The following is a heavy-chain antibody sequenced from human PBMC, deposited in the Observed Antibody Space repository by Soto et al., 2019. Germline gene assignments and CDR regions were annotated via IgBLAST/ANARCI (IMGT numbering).Heavy chain of an antibody. J-gene: IGHJ4*02. CDR1: RFTFSSYG. CDR3: AKDHDFWSGYYSPGDY. Sequence: EVQLLESGGGLVQPGGSLRLSCAASRFTFSSYGMSWVRQAPGKGLEWVSGISSSGGSTYYADSVKGRFTISRDISKNTLNLQMNSLRAEDTAIYYCAKDHDFWSGYYSPGDYWGQGTLVTVSS. V-gene: IGHV3-23*01. D-gene: IGHD3-3*01. CDR2: ISSSGGST.